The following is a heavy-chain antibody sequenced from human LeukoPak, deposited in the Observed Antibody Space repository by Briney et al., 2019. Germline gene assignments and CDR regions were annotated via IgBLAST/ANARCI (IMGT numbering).Heavy chain of an antibody. CDR3: ARDNKGYYPTAFDY. Sequence: PGGSLRLSCAAARFIVSSNYMSWVRQAPGKGLEWVSVIYSGGSTYYADSVKGRFTISRDNSKNTLYLQMNSLRAEDTAVYYCARDNKGYYPTAFDYWGQGTLVTVSS. CDR1: RFIVSSNY. D-gene: IGHD3-22*01. CDR2: IYSGGST. J-gene: IGHJ4*02. V-gene: IGHV3-66*02.